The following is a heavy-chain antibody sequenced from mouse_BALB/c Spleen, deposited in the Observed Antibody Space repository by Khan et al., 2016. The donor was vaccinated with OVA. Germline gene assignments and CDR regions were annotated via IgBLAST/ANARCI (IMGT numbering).Heavy chain of an antibody. J-gene: IGHJ3*01. CDR1: GYSINSEYA. CDR2: INYSGNT. Sequence: EVQLQESGPGLVKPSQSLSLTCTVTGYSINSEYAWNWIRQFPGNKLEWMGYINYSGNTRFNPSLKSRTSITRDTSKNQFFLQLNSVTTEDTATYYCARKDYYDYDPFPYWGQGTLGTVSA. D-gene: IGHD2-4*01. V-gene: IGHV3-2*02. CDR3: ARKDYYDYDPFPY.